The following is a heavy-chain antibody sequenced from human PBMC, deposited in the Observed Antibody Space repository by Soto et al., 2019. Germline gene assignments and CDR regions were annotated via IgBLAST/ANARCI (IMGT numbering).Heavy chain of an antibody. CDR2: IYYSGST. V-gene: IGHV4-59*01. D-gene: IGHD5-12*01. CDR1: GGSISSYY. J-gene: IGHJ4*02. Sequence: SETLSLTCSVSGGSISSYYWSWIRQPPGKGLEWIGYIYYSGSTNYNPSLKSRVTISVDTSKNQFSLKLSSVTAADTAVYYCARVGSRLPLFDYWGQGTLVTVSS. CDR3: ARVGSRLPLFDY.